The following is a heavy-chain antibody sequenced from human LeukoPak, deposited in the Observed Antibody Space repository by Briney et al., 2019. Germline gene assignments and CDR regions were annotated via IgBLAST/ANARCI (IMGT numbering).Heavy chain of an antibody. Sequence: SETLSLTCTVSGGSISSGGYFWSWIRQHPGKGLEWIGYIYYSGSTYYNPSLKSRVTISVDTSKNQFSLKLNSVTAADTAVYFCARDSNIARFYLWGQGTLVTVSS. D-gene: IGHD4-11*01. J-gene: IGHJ5*02. CDR1: GGSISSGGYF. CDR3: ARDSNIARFYL. V-gene: IGHV4-31*03. CDR2: IYYSGST.